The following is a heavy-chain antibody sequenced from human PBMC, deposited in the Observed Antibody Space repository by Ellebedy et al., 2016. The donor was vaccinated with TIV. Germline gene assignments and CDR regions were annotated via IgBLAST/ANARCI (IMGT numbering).Heavy chain of an antibody. V-gene: IGHV3-13*01. J-gene: IGHJ4*02. CDR2: IGAAGDT. CDR1: GFTFSSYE. CDR3: VRGLIYDTSGWLFDY. Sequence: GESLKISCAASGFTFSSYEMHWVRQAPGNGLEWVSGIGAAGDTSYPGSVKGRFTLSRENARNSLYLQMNSLRAGDTAVYYCVRGLIYDTSGWLFDYWGQGTLVTVSS. D-gene: IGHD3-22*01.